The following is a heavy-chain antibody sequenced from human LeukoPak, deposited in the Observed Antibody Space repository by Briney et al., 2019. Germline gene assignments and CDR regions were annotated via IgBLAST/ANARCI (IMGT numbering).Heavy chain of an antibody. CDR1: AGSISSYY. CDR2: IYYSGST. Sequence: SETLCLTCTVSAGSISSYYWSWILQPPGNGLDWIGYIYYSGSTNYNASLTNRVTISVDTSKNQFSLKLSSVTAADTAVYYCAREVGYCSGGSCYSYFDYWGQGTLVTVSS. CDR3: AREVGYCSGGSCYSYFDY. D-gene: IGHD2-15*01. V-gene: IGHV4-59*01. J-gene: IGHJ4*02.